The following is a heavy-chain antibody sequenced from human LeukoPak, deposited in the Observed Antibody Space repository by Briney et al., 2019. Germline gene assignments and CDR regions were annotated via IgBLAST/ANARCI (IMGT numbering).Heavy chain of an antibody. Sequence: GGSLRLSCAASGFTLSSYWMSWVRQAPGKGLEWVANIKQDGSQKFYVDSVKGRFTISRDNAKNSLYLQMNSLRVEDTALYYCARGDYYDSSGYFIDAFDIWGQGTMVTVSS. J-gene: IGHJ3*02. CDR1: GFTLSSYW. CDR2: IKQDGSQK. V-gene: IGHV3-7*01. D-gene: IGHD3-22*01. CDR3: ARGDYYDSSGYFIDAFDI.